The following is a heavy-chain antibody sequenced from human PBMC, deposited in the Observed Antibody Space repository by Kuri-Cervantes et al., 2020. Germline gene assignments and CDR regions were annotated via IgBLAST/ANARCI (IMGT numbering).Heavy chain of an antibody. CDR2: IYYSGST. Sequence: SETLSLTCAVYGGSFSGYYWSWIRQPPGKGLEWIGSIYYSGSTYYNPSLKSRVTISVDKSKKKFSLRLSSATAADTAVYYCARLGSPVAATPFDYWGQGTLVTVSS. CDR1: GGSFSGYY. D-gene: IGHD2-15*01. CDR3: ARLGSPVAATPFDY. V-gene: IGHV4-34*01. J-gene: IGHJ4*02.